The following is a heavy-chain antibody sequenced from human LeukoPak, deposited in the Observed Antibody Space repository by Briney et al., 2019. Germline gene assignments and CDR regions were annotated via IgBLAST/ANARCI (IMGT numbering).Heavy chain of an antibody. CDR2: IHHSGST. Sequence: SQTLSLTCTVSGGSISSGGYYWSWIWQPPGKGLEWIGYIHHSGSTYYNPSLKSRVTISVDRSKNQFSLRLNSVTAADTAIYYCARSSDSSINTFAYWGQGTLVTVSS. J-gene: IGHJ4*02. D-gene: IGHD3-22*01. V-gene: IGHV4-30-2*01. CDR3: ARSSDSSINTFAY. CDR1: GGSISSGGYY.